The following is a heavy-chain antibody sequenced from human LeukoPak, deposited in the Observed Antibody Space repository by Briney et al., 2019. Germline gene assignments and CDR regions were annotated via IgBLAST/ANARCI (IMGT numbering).Heavy chain of an antibody. CDR3: ATTTIRLGY. CDR2: IYHSGST. Sequence: SETLSLTCTVSGGYIGSYYWTWIRQPPGKGLEWIGYIYHSGSTYYNPSLKSRVTISVDPSKNDFSLKLRSVTAADTAVYYCATTTIRLGYWGQGTLVTVSS. J-gene: IGHJ4*02. V-gene: IGHV4-59*01. D-gene: IGHD1-26*01. CDR1: GGYIGSYY.